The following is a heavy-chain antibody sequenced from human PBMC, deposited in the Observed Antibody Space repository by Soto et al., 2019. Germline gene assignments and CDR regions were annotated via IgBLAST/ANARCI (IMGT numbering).Heavy chain of an antibody. CDR1: DDSSNSYY. V-gene: IGHV4-59*01. Sequence: TVSDDSSNSYYWSCIRQPPEKELEWIRYIYYSGSTNYNPSLKSRVTISVDTSKNQFSLKLSSVTAADTAVYYCARDRMGVYSSGWY. J-gene: IGHJ2*01. CDR2: IYYSGST. D-gene: IGHD6-19*01. CDR3: ARDRMGVYSSGWY.